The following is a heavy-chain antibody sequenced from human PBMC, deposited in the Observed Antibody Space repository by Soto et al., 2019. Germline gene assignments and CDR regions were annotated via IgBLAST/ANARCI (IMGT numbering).Heavy chain of an antibody. V-gene: IGHV3-74*01. CDR3: GRESGHWPFNWFDQ. CDR2: ITSDGKSK. D-gene: IGHD1-1*01. CDR1: GFNFSNHW. J-gene: IGHJ5*02. Sequence: GGSLRLSCAASGFNFSNHWMHWVRQRPAEGLVWVSRITSDGKSKAYAESVKGRFAISRDNAKNTLYLQMNGLTAEDTTVYYCGRESGHWPFNWFDQWGEGTLVTVSS.